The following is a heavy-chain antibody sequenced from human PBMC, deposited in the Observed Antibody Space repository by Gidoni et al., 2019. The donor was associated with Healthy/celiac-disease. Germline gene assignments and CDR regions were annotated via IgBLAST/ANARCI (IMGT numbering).Heavy chain of an antibody. D-gene: IGHD3-3*01. CDR1: GGSFSGYY. J-gene: IGHJ6*02. CDR2: INHSGST. CDR3: ARGRGDFWSGYRYYYGMDV. Sequence: QVQLQQWGAGLLKPSETLSLTCAVYGGSFSGYYWSWIRQPPGKGLEWIGEINHSGSTNYNPSLKSRVTISVDTSKNQFSLKLSSVTAADTAVYYCARGRGDFWSGYRYYYGMDVWGQGTTVTVSS. V-gene: IGHV4-34*01.